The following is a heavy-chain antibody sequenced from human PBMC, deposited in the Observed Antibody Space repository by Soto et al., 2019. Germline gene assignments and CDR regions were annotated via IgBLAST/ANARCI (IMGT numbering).Heavy chain of an antibody. D-gene: IGHD2-15*01. V-gene: IGHV3-11*06. CDR1: AFTFGYSY. CDR3: VRGGGGGLFDP. Sequence: GGSLRLSCAGSAFTFGYSYMSWIRQAPGKGLEWLSYISPGSRYPAYADSVKGRFTISRDNAKRSLYLQMMSLTAEDTAVYYCVRGGGGGLFDPWGQGTPVTVSS. J-gene: IGHJ5*02. CDR2: ISPGSRYP.